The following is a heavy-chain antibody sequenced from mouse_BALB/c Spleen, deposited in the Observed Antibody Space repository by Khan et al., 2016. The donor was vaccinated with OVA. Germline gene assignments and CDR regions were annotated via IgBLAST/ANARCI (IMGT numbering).Heavy chain of an antibody. V-gene: IGHV5-6*01. CDR2: ISSGGSYN. CDR3: ARLAYYYNSEWFAY. Sequence: EVELVESGGDLVKPGGSLKLSCAASGFTFSTYGMSWVRQTPDKRLEWVATISSGGSYNYYPDNVKGRFTISRDNAKNTLYLQMSSLKSEDTAMYYCARLAYYYNSEWFAYWGQGTLGTVCA. J-gene: IGHJ3*01. CDR1: GFTFSTYG. D-gene: IGHD1-1*01.